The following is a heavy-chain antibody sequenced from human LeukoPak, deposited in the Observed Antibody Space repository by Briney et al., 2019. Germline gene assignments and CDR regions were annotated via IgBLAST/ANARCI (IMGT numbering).Heavy chain of an antibody. J-gene: IGHJ6*03. CDR1: GGSFSGYY. CDR3: ASPAIWSGYYSYYYYYYMDV. CDR2: INHSGST. V-gene: IGHV4-34*01. Sequence: SETLSLTCAVYGGSFSGYYWSWIRQPPGKGLEWIGEINHSGSTNYNPPLKSRVTISVDTSKNQFSLKLSSVTAADTAVYYCASPAIWSGYYSYYYYYYMDVWGKGTTVTVSS. D-gene: IGHD3-3*01.